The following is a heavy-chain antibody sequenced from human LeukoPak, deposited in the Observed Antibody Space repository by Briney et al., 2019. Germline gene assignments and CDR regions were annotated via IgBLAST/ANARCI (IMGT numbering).Heavy chain of an antibody. Sequence: GGSLRLSRATSGFTFSSFGMHWVRQAPGKGLEWVAVIWYDESNKYYADSVKGRFTISRDNSRNTLYLQMNSLRAEDTAVYYCARDGFSSSWYGRALGYWGQGTLVTVSS. V-gene: IGHV3-33*01. CDR1: GFTFSSFG. CDR2: IWYDESNK. D-gene: IGHD6-13*01. CDR3: ARDGFSSSWYGRALGY. J-gene: IGHJ4*02.